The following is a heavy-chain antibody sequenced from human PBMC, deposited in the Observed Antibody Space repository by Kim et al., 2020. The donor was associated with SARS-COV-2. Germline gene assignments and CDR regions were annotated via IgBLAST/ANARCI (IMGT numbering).Heavy chain of an antibody. CDR2: ISYDGSNK. CDR3: ARGKGYYSGFDP. CDR1: GFTFSSYA. V-gene: IGHV3-30-3*01. J-gene: IGHJ5*02. D-gene: IGHD3-3*01. Sequence: GGSLRLSCAASGFTFSSYAMHWVRQAPGKGLEWVAVISYDGSNKYYADSVKGRFTISRDNSKNTLYLQMNSLRAEDTAVYYCARGKGYYSGFDPWGQGTL.